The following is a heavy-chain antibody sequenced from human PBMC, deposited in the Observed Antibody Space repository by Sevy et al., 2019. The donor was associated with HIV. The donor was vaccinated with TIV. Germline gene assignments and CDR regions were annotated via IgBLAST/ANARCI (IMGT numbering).Heavy chain of an antibody. J-gene: IGHJ6*03. CDR3: AREATRYCSGGDCSRRNYYFYMDI. Sequence: GGSLRLSCAASGFTVGSTYMSWVRQAPGKGLEWVSIIYSGGNTYYADSVKGRFIISRDDSRNTLYLQMNSLRGEDTAVYFCAREATRYCSGGDCSRRNYYFYMDIWGKGTTVTVSS. V-gene: IGHV3-66*02. CDR1: GFTVGSTY. CDR2: IYSGGNT. D-gene: IGHD2-15*01.